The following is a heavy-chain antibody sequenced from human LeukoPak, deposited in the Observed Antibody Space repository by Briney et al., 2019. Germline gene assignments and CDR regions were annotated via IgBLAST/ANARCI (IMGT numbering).Heavy chain of an antibody. D-gene: IGHD3-10*01. J-gene: IGHJ4*02. Sequence: GSLRLSCTASGFTFGDYDMSWFRQAPGKGLEWVGFIRSKAYGGTTEYAASVKGRFTISRDDSKSIAYLQMNSLKTEDTAVYYCTRNTWDYYGSGSYYHWGQGTLVTVSS. CDR2: IRSKAYGGTT. CDR1: GFTFGDYD. CDR3: TRNTWDYYGSGSYYH. V-gene: IGHV3-49*03.